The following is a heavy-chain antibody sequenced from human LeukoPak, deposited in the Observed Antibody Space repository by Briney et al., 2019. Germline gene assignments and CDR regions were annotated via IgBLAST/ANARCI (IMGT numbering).Heavy chain of an antibody. CDR2: ISSSSSYI. Sequence: GGSLRLSCAASGFAFSSYSMNWVRQAPGKGLEWVSSISSSSSYIYYADSVKGRFTISRDNAKNSLYLQMNSLRAEDTAFYYCARDPGVLAGPSYFDYWGQGTLVTVSS. CDR1: GFAFSSYS. J-gene: IGHJ4*02. CDR3: ARDPGVLAGPSYFDY. D-gene: IGHD6-19*01. V-gene: IGHV3-21*01.